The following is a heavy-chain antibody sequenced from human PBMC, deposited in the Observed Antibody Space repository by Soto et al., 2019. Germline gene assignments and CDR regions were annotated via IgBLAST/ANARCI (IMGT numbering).Heavy chain of an antibody. V-gene: IGHV1-18*04. CDR1: GYTFTSYG. J-gene: IGHJ6*02. CDR3: AREPLKWLTSYYSYGMDV. CDR2: ISAYNGNT. D-gene: IGHD3-22*01. Sequence: QVQLVQSGAEVKKPGASVKVSCKASGYTFTSYGISWVRQAPGQGLEWMGWISAYNGNTNYAQKRQGRVTMTTDAATSTAYMELRSLRSDDTAVYYCAREPLKWLTSYYSYGMDVWGQGTTVTVSS.